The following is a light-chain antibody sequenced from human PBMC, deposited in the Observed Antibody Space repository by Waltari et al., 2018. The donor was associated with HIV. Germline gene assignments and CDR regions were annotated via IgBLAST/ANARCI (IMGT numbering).Light chain of an antibody. V-gene: IGLV1-40*01. CDR2: GNR. CDR1: SSNIGAGYD. J-gene: IGLJ3*02. CDR3: QAYDSSLSAVM. Sequence: QSLLTQPPSVSGAPGQRVTMSCTGSSSNIGAGYDVHWYQQLPGTAPRLLIFGNRNRPSGVPDRFSGSKSGTSASLAITGLQAEAEADYDCQAYDSSLSAVMFGGGTKLTVL.